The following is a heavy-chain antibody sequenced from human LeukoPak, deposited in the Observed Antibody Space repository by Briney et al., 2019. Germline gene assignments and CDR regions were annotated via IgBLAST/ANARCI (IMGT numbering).Heavy chain of an antibody. J-gene: IGHJ3*02. CDR1: GFTFSSYA. D-gene: IGHD3-10*02. Sequence: PGGSLRLSCAASGFTFSSYAMHWVRQAPGKGLEWVAVISYDGSNKYYADSVKGRFTISRDNSKNTLYLQMNSLRAEDTAVYYCARDRSYVGRDAFDIWGQGTMVTVSS. V-gene: IGHV3-30-3*01. CDR2: ISYDGSNK. CDR3: ARDRSYVGRDAFDI.